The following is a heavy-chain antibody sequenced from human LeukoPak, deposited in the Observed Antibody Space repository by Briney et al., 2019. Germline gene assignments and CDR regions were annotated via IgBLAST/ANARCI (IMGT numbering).Heavy chain of an antibody. CDR2: IYYSGST. CDR1: GGSISSSSYY. D-gene: IGHD3-10*01. J-gene: IGHJ6*02. V-gene: IGHV4-39*07. CDR3: ARVREVLWFGELLYYYYGMDV. Sequence: SETLSLTFTVSGGSISSSSYYWGWIRQPPGKGLEWIGSIYYSGSTYYNPSLKSRVTISVDTSKNQFSLKLSSVTAADTVVYYCARVREVLWFGELLYYYYGMDVWGQGTTVTVSS.